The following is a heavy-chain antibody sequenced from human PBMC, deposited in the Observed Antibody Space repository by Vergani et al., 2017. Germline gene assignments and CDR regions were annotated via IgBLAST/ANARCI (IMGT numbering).Heavy chain of an antibody. D-gene: IGHD6-19*01. CDR2: IRHDGIT. Sequence: QVQLQESGPGLVKPSETLSLTCAVSGYSISSGYYWGWIRQPPGKGLECIGEIRHDGITHYSPSLKSRVTISVDTSKNQFSLKLSSVTAADTAVYYCARGIISSGWSPRYIDVWGKGTTVTVSS. V-gene: IGHV4-38-2*01. CDR1: GYSISSGYY. J-gene: IGHJ6*03. CDR3: ARGIISSGWSPRYIDV.